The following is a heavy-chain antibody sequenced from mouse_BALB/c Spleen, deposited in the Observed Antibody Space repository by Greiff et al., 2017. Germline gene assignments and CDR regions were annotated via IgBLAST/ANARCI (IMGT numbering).Heavy chain of an antibody. CDR3: APQLGAFAY. J-gene: IGHJ3*01. V-gene: IGHV1-7*01. CDR1: GYTFTSYW. CDR2: INPSTGYT. D-gene: IGHD4-1*02. Sequence: VQLQQSGAELAKPGASVKMSCKASGYTFTSYWMHWVKQRPGQGLEWIGYINPSTGYTEYNQKFKDKATLTADKSSSTAYLQLSSLTSEDSAVYYCAPQLGAFAYGGQGTRVTVAA.